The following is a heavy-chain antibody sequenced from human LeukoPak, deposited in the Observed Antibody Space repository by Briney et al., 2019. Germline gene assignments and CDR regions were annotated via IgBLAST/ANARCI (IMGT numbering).Heavy chain of an antibody. CDR3: ARVDTAMDLMFPFLDY. CDR2: IYHSGST. Sequence: PSETLSLTCAVSGGSISSGGYSWSWIRQPPGKGLEWIGYIYHSGSTYYNPSLKSRVTISVDRSKNQFSLKLSSVTAADTAVYYCARVDTAMDLMFPFLDYWGQGTLVTVSS. J-gene: IGHJ4*02. V-gene: IGHV4-30-2*01. CDR1: GGSISSGGYS. D-gene: IGHD5-18*01.